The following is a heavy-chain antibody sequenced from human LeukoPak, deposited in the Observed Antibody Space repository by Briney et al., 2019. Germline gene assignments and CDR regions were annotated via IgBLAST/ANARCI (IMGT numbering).Heavy chain of an antibody. CDR1: GGSISSYY. J-gene: IGHJ4*02. D-gene: IGHD4-23*01. Sequence: SETLSLTCTVSGGSISSYYWSWIRQPPGKGLEWIGYIYYSGSTNYNPSLKSRVTISVDTSKNQFSLKLSSVTAADTAVYYCARDLGYGGNPYYFDYWGQGTLVTVSS. CDR3: ARDLGYGGNPYYFDY. V-gene: IGHV4-59*01. CDR2: IYYSGST.